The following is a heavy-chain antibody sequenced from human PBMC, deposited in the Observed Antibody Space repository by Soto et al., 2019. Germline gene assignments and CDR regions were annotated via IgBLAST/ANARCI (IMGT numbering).Heavy chain of an antibody. CDR2: VKTDGST. J-gene: IGHJ3*01. CDR1: GITFSSYW. D-gene: IGHD5-12*01. CDR3: ARGIRGHYAFDV. V-gene: IGHV3-74*02. Sequence: EVQLEESGGDLVQPGGSLRLSCAASGITFSSYWMHWVRQAPGKGLVWVSRVKTDGSTYYADSVKGRFTIFRDNAKNTLYLQMNSLTVEDTGVYYCARGIRGHYAFDVWGQGTMVTVSS.